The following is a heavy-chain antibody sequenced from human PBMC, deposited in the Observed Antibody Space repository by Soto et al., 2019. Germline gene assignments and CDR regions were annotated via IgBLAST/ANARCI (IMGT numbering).Heavy chain of an antibody. V-gene: IGHV4-59*08. Sequence: PSETLSLTCTVSGASISGHFWSWIRQSPGKGLEWIAYIYDSGRSYNPSLRGRVTISVDTSKNQLSLKLSSVIAADSAVYYCAINADVWGQGTTVTVS. CDR3: AINADV. CDR2: IYDSGR. J-gene: IGHJ6*02. CDR1: GASISGHF.